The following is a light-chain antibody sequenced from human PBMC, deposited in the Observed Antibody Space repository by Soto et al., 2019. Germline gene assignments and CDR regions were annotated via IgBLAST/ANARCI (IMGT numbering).Light chain of an antibody. CDR2: EVT. J-gene: IGLJ2*01. Sequence: QSALTQPHSASGSPGQSVTISCTGTRSDVGNYVSWYQQHPGKAPKLLIYEVTKRPSGVPDRFSGSKSANTASLTVSGLQAEDEAAYYCSSYAGSDNFEVFGGGTKLTVL. CDR1: RSDVGNY. CDR3: SSYAGSDNFEV. V-gene: IGLV2-8*01.